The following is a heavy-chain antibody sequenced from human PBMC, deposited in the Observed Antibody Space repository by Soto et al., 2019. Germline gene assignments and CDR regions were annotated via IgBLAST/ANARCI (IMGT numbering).Heavy chain of an antibody. D-gene: IGHD3-16*01. V-gene: IGHV5-51*01. CDR2: IYPGDSDT. CDR3: ARHESGGKRGYYYYGMDV. Sequence: GESLKISCKGSGYSFTSYWIGWVRQMPGKGLEWMGIIYPGDSDTRYSPSFQGQVTISADKSISTAYLQWSSLKASDTAMYYCARHESGGKRGYYYYGMDVGGKGTTVTVSS. J-gene: IGHJ6*04. CDR1: GYSFTSYW.